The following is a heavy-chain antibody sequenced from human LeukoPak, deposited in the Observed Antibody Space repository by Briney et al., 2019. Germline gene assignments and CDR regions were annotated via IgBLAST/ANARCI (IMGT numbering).Heavy chain of an antibody. D-gene: IGHD3-22*01. J-gene: IGHJ5*02. CDR1: GFTFSSYA. CDR3: ARAPGAGYYYDSSGSGFDP. Sequence: GGSLRLSCAASGFTFSSYAMLWLRQAPGKGLEWVADISYDGSNKYYADYVKGRFTISRDNSKNTLYLQMNSLRAEDTAVYYCARAPGAGYYYDSSGSGFDPWGQGTLVTVSS. V-gene: IGHV3-30-3*01. CDR2: ISYDGSNK.